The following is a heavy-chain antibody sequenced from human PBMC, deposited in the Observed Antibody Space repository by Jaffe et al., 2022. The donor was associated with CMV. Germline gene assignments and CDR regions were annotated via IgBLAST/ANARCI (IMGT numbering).Heavy chain of an antibody. Sequence: QVQLQESGPGLVKPSQTLSLTCTVSGGSISSGGYYWSWIRQHPGKGLEWIGYIYYSGSTYYNPSLKSRVTISVDTSKNQFSLKLSSVTAADTAVYYCASMPSGVGAAPSKSGIAPFDYWGQGTLVTVSS. J-gene: IGHJ4*02. V-gene: IGHV4-31*03. CDR2: IYYSGST. D-gene: IGHD1-26*01. CDR1: GGSISSGGYY. CDR3: ASMPSGVGAAPSKSGIAPFDY.